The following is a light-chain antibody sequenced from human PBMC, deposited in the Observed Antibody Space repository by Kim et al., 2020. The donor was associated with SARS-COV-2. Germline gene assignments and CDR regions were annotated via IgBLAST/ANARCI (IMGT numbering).Light chain of an antibody. CDR3: QQYDNLPYT. V-gene: IGKV1-33*01. J-gene: IGKJ2*01. CDR2: DAS. Sequence: SASVGDRVTITCQASQDISNYLNWYQQKPGKAPKLLIYDASNLETGGTSRFSGSGSGTDFTFTISSLQPEDIATYYCQQYDNLPYTFGQGTKLEI. CDR1: QDISNY.